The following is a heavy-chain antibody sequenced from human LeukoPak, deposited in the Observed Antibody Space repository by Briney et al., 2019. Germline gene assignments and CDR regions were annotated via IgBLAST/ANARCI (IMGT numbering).Heavy chain of an antibody. CDR1: GYSFTGYY. CDR2: VNPKNGGT. J-gene: IGHJ4*02. V-gene: IGHV1-2*02. CDR3: ARRGAYFDY. Sequence: ASVKVSCKTSGYSFTGYYMHWVRLAPGQGLEWMGWVNPKNGGTNYPQKFQGRVTMTTDTSVGTAYMELSSLASDDTAVYYCARRGAYFDYWGQGTLVTVSS.